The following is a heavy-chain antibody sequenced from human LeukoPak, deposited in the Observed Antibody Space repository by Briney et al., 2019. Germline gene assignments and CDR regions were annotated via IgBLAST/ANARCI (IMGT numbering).Heavy chain of an antibody. CDR2: INPYNGNT. V-gene: IGHV1-18*01. Sequence: ASVKVSCRASGYXFLSYGMSWVRQAPGQGLEWMGWINPYNGNTNYAQKLQGRVTMTTDTSTSTAYMELRSLRSDDTAVYYCARGTTVVTHFDYWGQGTLVTVSS. CDR1: GYXFLSYG. D-gene: IGHD4-23*01. CDR3: ARGTTVVTHFDY. J-gene: IGHJ4*02.